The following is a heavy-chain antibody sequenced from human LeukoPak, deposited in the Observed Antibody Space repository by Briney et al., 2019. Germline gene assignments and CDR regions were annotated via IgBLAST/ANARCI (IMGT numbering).Heavy chain of an antibody. J-gene: IGHJ4*02. V-gene: IGHV3-15*01. CDR3: TNTLELLAYDY. Sequence: GGSLRLSCAASGFTFSNAWMSWVRQAPGKGLEWVGRIKSKTDGGTTDYAAPVKGRFTISRDDSKNTLYLQMDSLKTEDTAVYYCTNTLELLAYDYWGQGTLVTVSS. D-gene: IGHD1-7*01. CDR2: IKSKTDGGTT. CDR1: GFTFSNAW.